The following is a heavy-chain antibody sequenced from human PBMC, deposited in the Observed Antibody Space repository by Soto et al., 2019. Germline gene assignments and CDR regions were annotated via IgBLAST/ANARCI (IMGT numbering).Heavy chain of an antibody. D-gene: IGHD2-2*01. Sequence: PGGSLRLSCAASGFTFSSYSMNWVRQAPGKGLEWVSSISSSSSYIYYADSVKGRFTISRDNAKNSLYLQMNSLRAEDTAVYYCARDGNLGYCSSTSCYEFDYWGQGTLVTVSS. CDR3: ARDGNLGYCSSTSCYEFDY. CDR1: GFTFSSYS. CDR2: ISSSSSYI. V-gene: IGHV3-21*01. J-gene: IGHJ4*02.